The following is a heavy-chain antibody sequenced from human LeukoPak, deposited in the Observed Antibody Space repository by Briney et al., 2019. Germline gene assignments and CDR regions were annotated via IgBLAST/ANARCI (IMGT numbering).Heavy chain of an antibody. CDR3: AGSSGYYYPLRY. CDR1: DGSITSGDSY. CDR2: IYYRGNT. D-gene: IGHD3-22*01. V-gene: IGHV4-30-4*01. Sequence: SETLSLTCTVSDGSITSGDSYWSWIRQPPGKGLEWIGYIYYRGNTYYNPSLKSRVTISVDTSKNQFSLELNSVTAADTAVYYCAGSSGYYYPLRYWGQGTLVTVSS. J-gene: IGHJ4*02.